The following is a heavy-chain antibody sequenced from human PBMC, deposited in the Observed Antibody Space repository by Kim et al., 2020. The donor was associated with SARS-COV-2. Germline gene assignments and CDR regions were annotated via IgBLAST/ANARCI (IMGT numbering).Heavy chain of an antibody. CDR2: T. V-gene: IGHV4-30-2*04. Sequence: TYYNPSLKSRVTISVDTYKNQFSLKLSSVTAADTAVYYCAGSGYVDAFDIWGQGTMVTVSS. CDR3: AGSGYVDAFDI. J-gene: IGHJ3*02. D-gene: IGHD5-12*01.